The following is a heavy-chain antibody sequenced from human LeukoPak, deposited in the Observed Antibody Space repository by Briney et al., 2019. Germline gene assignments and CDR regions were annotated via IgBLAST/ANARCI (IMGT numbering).Heavy chain of an antibody. CDR3: ARGGGPIESWREDTTRWAMLTD. CDR1: GYSFTSYW. Sequence: GESLKISCKGSGYSFTSYWIGWVRQMPGKGLEWMGIIYPGDSDTRYSPSFQGQVTISADKSITTAYLQWSSLKASDTAMYYCARGGGPIESWREDTTRWAMLTDWGQGTLVTVSS. J-gene: IGHJ4*02. D-gene: IGHD2/OR15-2a*01. CDR2: IYPGDSDT. V-gene: IGHV5-51*01.